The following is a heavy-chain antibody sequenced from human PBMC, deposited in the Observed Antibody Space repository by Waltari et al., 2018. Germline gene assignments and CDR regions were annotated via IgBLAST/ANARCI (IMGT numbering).Heavy chain of an antibody. CDR2: INDSGRT. CDR1: GGSLRGYH. D-gene: IGHD3-3*01. Sequence: QVQLQQWGAGLLKPSETLSLTCNVSGGSLRGYHCTWIRQPPGKGLEWIGEINDSGRTTYNPSLESRVTVSIDTANNQFSLRVRSVTAADTAVYYCARVFGYYYYYMDVWGKGTTVTISS. J-gene: IGHJ6*03. V-gene: IGHV4-34*02. CDR3: ARVFGYYYYYMDV.